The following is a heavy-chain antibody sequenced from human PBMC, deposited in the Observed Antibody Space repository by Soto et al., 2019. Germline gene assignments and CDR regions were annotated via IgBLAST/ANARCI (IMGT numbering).Heavy chain of an antibody. CDR1: GYTFTGYY. J-gene: IGHJ6*03. V-gene: IGHV1-2*04. CDR3: ARDHGLATPNCSSTSCSKRYYYYYYMDV. D-gene: IGHD2-2*01. Sequence: GASVKVSCKASGYTFTGYYMHWVRQAPGQGLEWMGWINPNSGGTNYAQKFQGWVTMTRDTSISTAYMELSRLRSDDTAVYYCARDHGLATPNCSSTSCSKRYYYYYYMDVWGKGTTVTVSS. CDR2: INPNSGGT.